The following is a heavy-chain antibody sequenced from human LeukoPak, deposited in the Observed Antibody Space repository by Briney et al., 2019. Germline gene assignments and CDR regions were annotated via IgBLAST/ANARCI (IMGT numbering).Heavy chain of an antibody. Sequence: GASVKVSCKASGDTFTSYYMHWVRQAPGQGLEWMGLVNPSGYSTRYAQKFQGRVTMTRDTSTSIVYMELTSLRTEDTAVYYCARGWTTELSAMGYWGQGTLVTVSS. V-gene: IGHV1-46*01. CDR1: GDTFTSYY. CDR3: ARGWTTELSAMGY. J-gene: IGHJ4*02. CDR2: VNPSGYST. D-gene: IGHD4-11*01.